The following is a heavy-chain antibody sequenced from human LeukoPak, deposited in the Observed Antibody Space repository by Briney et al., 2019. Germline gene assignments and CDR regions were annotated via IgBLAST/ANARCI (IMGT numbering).Heavy chain of an antibody. Sequence: PSETLSLTCTVSGGSISSYYWSWIRQPAGKGLEWIGEINHSGSTNYNPSLKSRVTISVDTSKNQFSLKLSSVTAADTAVYYCARGRYYYGSGSYYLWFDPWGQGTLVTVSS. CDR3: ARGRYYYGSGSYYLWFDP. CDR1: GGSISSYY. J-gene: IGHJ5*02. V-gene: IGHV4-34*01. CDR2: INHSGST. D-gene: IGHD3-10*01.